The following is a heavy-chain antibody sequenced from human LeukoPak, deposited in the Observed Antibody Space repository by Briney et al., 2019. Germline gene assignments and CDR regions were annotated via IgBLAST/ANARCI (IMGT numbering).Heavy chain of an antibody. Sequence: SETLSLTCAVSGVSISSSNWWTWVRLPPGKGLEWIGEIFYSGNTNYNPSLKSRVTVSVDTSKNQFSLKLNSVTAADTAIYYCARQGAITARRTHYYAMDVWGPGTTVTVSS. D-gene: IGHD1-20*01. CDR3: ARQGAITARRTHYYAMDV. CDR1: GVSISSSNW. V-gene: IGHV4-4*02. J-gene: IGHJ6*02. CDR2: IFYSGNT.